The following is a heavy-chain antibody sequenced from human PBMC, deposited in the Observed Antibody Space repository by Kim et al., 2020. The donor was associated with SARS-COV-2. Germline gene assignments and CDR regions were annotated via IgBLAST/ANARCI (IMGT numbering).Heavy chain of an antibody. J-gene: IGHJ4*02. D-gene: IGHD3-9*01. Sequence: GGSLRLSCAASGFTFSRYWMSWVRQAPGKGLEWVANIKQEGSQRYYVDSVRGRVTISRDNAASSLYLQLNSLRGEDTAVYFCAGSLTSYFEYWGQGTLVT. CDR1: GFTFSRYW. CDR2: IKQEGSQR. CDR3: AGSLTSYFEY. V-gene: IGHV3-7*01.